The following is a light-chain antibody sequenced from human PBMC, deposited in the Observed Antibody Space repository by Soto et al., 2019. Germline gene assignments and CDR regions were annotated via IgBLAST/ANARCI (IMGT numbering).Light chain of an antibody. J-gene: IGKJ5*01. CDR3: MQSTQLPPT. CDR1: QSLLHITGDTF. CDR2: EVS. V-gene: IGKV2D-29*02. Sequence: VVMTQTPLSLSVAPGQPSSISCKSSQSLLHITGDTFLFWYLQKPGQSPQXXXYEVSTRVSGVPERFSGSGSGTDFTLEISRVETDDVAIYYCMQSTQLPPTFGQGTRLEIK.